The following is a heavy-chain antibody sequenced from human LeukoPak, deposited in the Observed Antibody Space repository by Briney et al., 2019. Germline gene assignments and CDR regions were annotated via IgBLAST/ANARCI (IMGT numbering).Heavy chain of an antibody. CDR1: GGSFSGYY. V-gene: IGHV4-34*01. J-gene: IGHJ5*02. CDR2: INHSGST. D-gene: IGHD2-2*01. Sequence: SETLSLTCAVYGGSFSGYYWSWIRQPPGKGLEWIGEINHSGSTNYNPSLKSRVTISVDTSKNQFSLKLSSATAADTAVYYCARLTRHIVVVPAAMPQFDPWGQGTLVTVSS. CDR3: ARLTRHIVVVPAAMPQFDP.